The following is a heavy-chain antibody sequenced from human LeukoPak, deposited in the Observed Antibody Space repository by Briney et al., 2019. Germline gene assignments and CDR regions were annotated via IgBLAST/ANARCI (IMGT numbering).Heavy chain of an antibody. CDR2: IYYSGST. CDR3: AGSTTWIQPYRFFDY. J-gene: IGHJ4*02. Sequence: SETLSLTCTVSGGSISSYYWSWIRQPPGKGLEWIGYIYYSGSTNYNPSLKSRVTISVDTSKNQFSLKLSSVTAADTAVYYCAGSTTWIQPYRFFDYWGQGTLVTVSS. D-gene: IGHD5-18*01. CDR1: GGSISSYY. V-gene: IGHV4-59*01.